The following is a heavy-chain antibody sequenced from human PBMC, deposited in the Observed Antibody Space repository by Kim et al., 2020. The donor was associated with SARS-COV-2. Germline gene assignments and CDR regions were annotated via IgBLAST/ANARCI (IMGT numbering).Heavy chain of an antibody. D-gene: IGHD6-19*01. CDR3: ARPVAGTVAIDY. Sequence: YADSGKGRYTNSRDNAKNSLYLQMNSLRAEDTAVYYCARPVAGTVAIDYWGQGTLVTVSS. J-gene: IGHJ4*02. V-gene: IGHV3-11*01.